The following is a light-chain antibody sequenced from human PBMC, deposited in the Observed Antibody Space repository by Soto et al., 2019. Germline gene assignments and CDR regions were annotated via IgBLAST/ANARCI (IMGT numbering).Light chain of an antibody. CDR3: MQGTHRRT. V-gene: IGKV2-30*02. J-gene: IGKJ1*01. CDR2: KVS. CDR1: QSLVHSDGHTY. Sequence: DVVMTQSPLSLPVTLGQPASISCRSSQSLVHSDGHTYLNWFHQRPGQSPRRLIYKVSNRDSGVPDRFSGSGSGTDFTLKISRVEAEDVGVYYCMQGTHRRTFGQGTKVEIK.